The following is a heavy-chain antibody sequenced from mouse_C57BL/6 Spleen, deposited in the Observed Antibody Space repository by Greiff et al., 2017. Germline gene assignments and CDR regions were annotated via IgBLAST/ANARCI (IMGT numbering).Heavy chain of an antibody. D-gene: IGHD1-1*01. CDR2: IDPNSGGT. J-gene: IGHJ1*03. Sequence: QVQLKQPGAELVKPGASVKLSCKASGYTFTSYWMHWVKQRPGRGLEWIGRIDPNSGGTKYNEKFKSKATLTVDKPSSTAYMQLSSLTSEDSAVYYCARALYYYGSSSWYFDVWGTGTTVTVSS. CDR3: ARALYYYGSSSWYFDV. CDR1: GYTFTSYW. V-gene: IGHV1-72*01.